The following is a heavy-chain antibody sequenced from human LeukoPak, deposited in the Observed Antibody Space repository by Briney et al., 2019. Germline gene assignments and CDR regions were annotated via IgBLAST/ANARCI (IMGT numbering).Heavy chain of an antibody. CDR3: ARARPPPPYYFDY. CDR1: GGSFSGYY. CDR2: INHSGRT. V-gene: IGHV4-34*01. D-gene: IGHD6-6*01. J-gene: IGHJ4*02. Sequence: PSETLSLSCAVSGGSFSGYYWSWIRQPPGKGLEWIGEINHSGRTNYNPSLKSRVTRSVDTSKNQFSLKLSSGTAADTAVYYCARARPPPPYYFDYWGQGTLVTVSS.